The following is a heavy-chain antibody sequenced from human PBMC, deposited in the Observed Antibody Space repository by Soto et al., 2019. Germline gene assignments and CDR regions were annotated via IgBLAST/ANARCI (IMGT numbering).Heavy chain of an antibody. D-gene: IGHD3-9*01. V-gene: IGHV4-59*04. J-gene: IGHJ5*02. CDR3: ARHYDILTGYYWAWFDP. CDR2: MYHSGST. Sequence: PSETLSLTCAVSGGSFSGYYWSWIRQPPGKGLEWIGYMYHSGSTYYNPSLKSRVTISIDRSKNQFSLKLSSVTAADTAVYYCARHYDILTGYYWAWFDPWGQGTLVTVSS. CDR1: GGSFSGYY.